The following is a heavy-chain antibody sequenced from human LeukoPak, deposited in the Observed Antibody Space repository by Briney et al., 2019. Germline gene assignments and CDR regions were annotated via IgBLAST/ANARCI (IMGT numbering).Heavy chain of an antibody. Sequence: GGSLRLSCAASGFTFSIYAMSWVRQAPGKGLEWVSVISGSGDTTYYADSVKGRFTISRDNSKNTLWLQMNSLRAEDTAVYYCAKDAPVVTTIQGYFGYWGQGTLLTVSS. CDR3: AKDAPVVTTIQGYFGY. J-gene: IGHJ4*02. CDR1: GFTFSIYA. V-gene: IGHV3-23*01. CDR2: ISGSGDTT. D-gene: IGHD2-21*02.